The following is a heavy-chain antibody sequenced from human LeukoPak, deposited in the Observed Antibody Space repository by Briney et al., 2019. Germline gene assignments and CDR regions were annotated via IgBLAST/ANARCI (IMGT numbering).Heavy chain of an antibody. Sequence: ASVKVSCKASGYTFTSYGISWVRQAPGQWLEWMGWISAYNGNTNYAQKLQGRVTMTTDTSTSTAYMELRSLRSDDTAVYYCAREHTYYDFWRGPDYWGQGTLVTVSP. V-gene: IGHV1-18*01. J-gene: IGHJ4*02. D-gene: IGHD3-3*01. CDR1: GYTFTSYG. CDR2: ISAYNGNT. CDR3: AREHTYYDFWRGPDY.